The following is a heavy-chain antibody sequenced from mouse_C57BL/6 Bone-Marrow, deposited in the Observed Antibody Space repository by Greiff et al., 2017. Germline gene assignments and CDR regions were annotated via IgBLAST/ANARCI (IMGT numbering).Heavy chain of an antibody. CDR1: GFTFSSYG. V-gene: IGHV5-6*02. D-gene: IGHD1-1*01. J-gene: IGHJ2*01. Sequence: EVKLMESGGDLVKPGGSLKLSCAASGFTFSSYGMSWVRQTPDKRLEWVATISSGGSYTYYPDSVKGRFTISRDNAKNTLYLQMSSLKSEDTAMYYCARGGVVATDFDYWGQGTTLTVSS. CDR2: ISSGGSYT. CDR3: ARGGVVATDFDY.